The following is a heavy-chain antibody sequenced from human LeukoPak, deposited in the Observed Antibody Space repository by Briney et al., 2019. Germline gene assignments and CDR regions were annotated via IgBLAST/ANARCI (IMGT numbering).Heavy chain of an antibody. Sequence: SETLSLTCAVYGGSFSGYCWSWIRQPPGKGLEWIGEINHSGSTNYNPSLKSRVTISVDTSKNQFSLKLSSVTAADTAVYYCARGGYDSSGYYDYWGQGTLVTVSS. CDR1: GGSFSGYC. J-gene: IGHJ4*02. V-gene: IGHV4-34*01. CDR2: INHSGST. CDR3: ARGGYDSSGYYDY. D-gene: IGHD3-22*01.